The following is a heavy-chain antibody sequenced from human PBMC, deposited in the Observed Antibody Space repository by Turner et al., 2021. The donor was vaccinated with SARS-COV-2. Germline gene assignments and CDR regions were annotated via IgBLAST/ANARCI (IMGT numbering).Heavy chain of an antibody. D-gene: IGHD5-18*01. CDR1: GNTFTGYY. CDR3: ATDSYGTL. Sequence: QVRLVQSGAEVKKPGASVKVSCKASGNTFTGYYMHWVRQAPGQGLEWMGWINPNSGGTSYAQKFQGRVTMTRDTSISTAYMELSRLRSDDTAVYYCATDSYGTLWGQGTLVTVSS. J-gene: IGHJ4*02. CDR2: INPNSGGT. V-gene: IGHV1-2*02.